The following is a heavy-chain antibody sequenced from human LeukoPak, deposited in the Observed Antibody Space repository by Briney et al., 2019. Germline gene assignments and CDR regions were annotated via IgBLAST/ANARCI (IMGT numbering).Heavy chain of an antibody. CDR1: GGSISSGGYS. V-gene: IGHV4-30-2*01. D-gene: IGHD1-14*01. J-gene: IGHJ4*02. Sequence: SQTLSLTCAVSGGSISSGGYSWSWIRQPPGKGLEWIGYIYHSGSTYYSPSLKSRVTISVDRSKNQFSLKLSPVTAADTAVYYCARAFAGTRRGNVGALNYWGQGTLVTVSS. CDR2: IYHSGST. CDR3: ARAFAGTRRGNVGALNY.